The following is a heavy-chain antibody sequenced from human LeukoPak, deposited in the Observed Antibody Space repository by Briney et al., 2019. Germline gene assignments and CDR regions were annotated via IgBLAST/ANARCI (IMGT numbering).Heavy chain of an antibody. CDR3: AREYGSRFDY. CDR2: IYPGDSDT. J-gene: IGHJ4*02. D-gene: IGHD1-26*01. Sequence: KRGGSLQISCKGSGYTFASYWIGWVRQVPGKGLEWMGIIYPGDSDTRYSPSFQGQVTISADKSISTAYLQWSSLKASDTAMYYCAREYGSRFDYWGQGTLVTVSS. CDR1: GYTFASYW. V-gene: IGHV5-51*01.